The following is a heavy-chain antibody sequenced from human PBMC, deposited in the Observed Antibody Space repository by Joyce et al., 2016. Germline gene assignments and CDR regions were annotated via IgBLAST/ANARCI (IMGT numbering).Heavy chain of an antibody. V-gene: IGHV3-33*01. J-gene: IGHJ3*02. CDR2: IWDDGSNK. Sequence: QVQLVESGGGVVQPGRSLRLSCAASGFTFSSYGIHWVRQAPGKGLEWVAVIWDDGSNKYYADSVQGRFSISRDNSKNTVSLQMNSLRAEDTAVYYCARENSDTSDYGGIAIWGQGTMVTVSS. CDR3: ARENSDTSDYGGIAI. D-gene: IGHD3-22*01. CDR1: GFTFSSYG.